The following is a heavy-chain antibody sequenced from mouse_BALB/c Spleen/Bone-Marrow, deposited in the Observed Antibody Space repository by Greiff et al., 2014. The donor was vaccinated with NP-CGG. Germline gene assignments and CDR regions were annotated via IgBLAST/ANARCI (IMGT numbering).Heavy chain of an antibody. CDR2: IDPANGNT. CDR3: ASYYYGISRFAY. V-gene: IGHV14-3*02. J-gene: IGHJ3*01. Sequence: VQLQQPGAELVKPGASVKLSCTASGFNIKDTYMHWVKQRPEQGLEWIGRIDPANGNTKYDPKFQGKATITADTSSNTAYLQLSSLTSEDTAVYYCASYYYGISRFAYGGQGTLFIVSA. CDR1: GFNIKDTY. D-gene: IGHD1-1*01.